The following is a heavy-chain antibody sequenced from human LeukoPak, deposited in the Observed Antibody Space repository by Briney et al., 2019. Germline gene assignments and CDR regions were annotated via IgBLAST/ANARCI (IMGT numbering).Heavy chain of an antibody. Sequence: PSETLSLTCAVYGGSFSGYYWSWIRQPPGKGLEWIGDINHSGSTNYNPSLKSRVTISVDTSKNQFSLKLSSVTAADTAVYYCASVDGGNFSFDYWGQGTLVTVSS. CDR3: ASVDGGNFSFDY. CDR2: INHSGST. V-gene: IGHV4-34*01. D-gene: IGHD4-23*01. J-gene: IGHJ4*02. CDR1: GGSFSGYY.